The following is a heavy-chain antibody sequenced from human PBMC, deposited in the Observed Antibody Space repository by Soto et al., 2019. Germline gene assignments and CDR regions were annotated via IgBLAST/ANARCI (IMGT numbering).Heavy chain of an antibody. CDR2: ISPNTGNT. Sequence: QVQLEQSGDEVKKPGASVKVSCKASGYIFVNYGIAWVRQAPGQGLGWLGWISPNTGNTYYATKVKGRLTMTTDTSTSTAFMDLGSLTSADTAVYYCAMVVLYVTPTPQDVWGQGTTVTVSS. D-gene: IGHD2-15*01. CDR1: GYIFVNYG. J-gene: IGHJ6*02. CDR3: AMVVLYVTPTPQDV. V-gene: IGHV1-18*01.